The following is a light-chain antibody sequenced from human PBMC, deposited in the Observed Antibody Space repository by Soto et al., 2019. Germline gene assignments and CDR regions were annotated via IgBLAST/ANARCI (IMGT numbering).Light chain of an antibody. CDR3: QQYNSYPWT. Sequence: DIPMTQSPSTLSASVGARVTITCRARHSISRWLAWYQQKPGKAPKLLIYDASSLESGVPSRFSGSGSGTEFTLTISSLQPEDFATYYCQQYNSYPWTFGQGTKVEIK. CDR1: HSISRW. V-gene: IGKV1-5*01. CDR2: DAS. J-gene: IGKJ1*01.